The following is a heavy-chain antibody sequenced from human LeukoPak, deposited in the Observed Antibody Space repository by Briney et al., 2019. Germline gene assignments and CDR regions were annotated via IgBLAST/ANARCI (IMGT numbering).Heavy chain of an antibody. CDR1: GITLSNYG. D-gene: IGHD2-21*01. J-gene: IGHJ4*02. CDR3: AKRGVVIRAILVGFHKEAYYFDS. CDR2: ISDSGGTT. V-gene: IGHV3-23*01. Sequence: GGSLRLSCAVSGITLSNYGMSWVRQAPGKGLEWVAGISDSGGTTSYADSVKGRFTISRDNPKNTLYLQMNSLRAEDTAVYFCAKRGVVIRAILVGFHKEAYYFDSWGQGALVTVSS.